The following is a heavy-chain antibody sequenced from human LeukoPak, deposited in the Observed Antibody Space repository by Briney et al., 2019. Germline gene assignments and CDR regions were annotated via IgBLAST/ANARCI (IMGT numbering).Heavy chain of an antibody. Sequence: GGSLRLSCAASGFTFSTSNMNWVRQAPGKGLEWVSYIGGDSTIYYADSVKGRFTISRDNAKNSQSLQMNSLTVEDTAVYYCARGWQLVDYWGQGTLVTVSS. V-gene: IGHV3-48*01. CDR2: IGGDSTI. CDR3: ARGWQLVDY. J-gene: IGHJ4*02. CDR1: GFTFSTSN. D-gene: IGHD6-13*01.